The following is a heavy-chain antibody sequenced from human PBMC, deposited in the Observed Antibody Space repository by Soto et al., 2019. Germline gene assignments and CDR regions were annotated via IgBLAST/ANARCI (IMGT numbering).Heavy chain of an antibody. CDR1: GCTFSSYS. D-gene: IGHD3-22*01. Sequence: ASVKVSCKASGCTFSSYSISWVRQAPGQGLEWMGGIIPIFGTANYAQKFQGRVTITADESTSTAYMELSSLRSEDTAVYYCARAGVVTNSNWFDPWGQGTLVTVSS. CDR2: IIPIFGTA. CDR3: ARAGVVTNSNWFDP. J-gene: IGHJ5*02. V-gene: IGHV1-69*13.